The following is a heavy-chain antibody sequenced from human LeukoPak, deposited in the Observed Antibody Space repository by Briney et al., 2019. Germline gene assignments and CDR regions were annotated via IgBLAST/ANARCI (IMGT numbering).Heavy chain of an antibody. D-gene: IGHD1-26*01. Sequence: GGSLRLSCAASGFTFSSYAMHWVRQAPGKGLEWVAVISYDGSNKYYADSVKGRFTISRDNSKNTLYLQMNSLRAEDTAVYYCARDQGGATYLDHWGQGTLVTVSS. J-gene: IGHJ4*02. CDR3: ARDQGGATYLDH. V-gene: IGHV3-30-3*01. CDR1: GFTFSSYA. CDR2: ISYDGSNK.